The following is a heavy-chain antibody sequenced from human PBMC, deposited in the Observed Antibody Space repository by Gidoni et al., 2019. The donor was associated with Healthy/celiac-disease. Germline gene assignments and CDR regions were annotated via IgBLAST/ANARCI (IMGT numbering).Heavy chain of an antibody. CDR2: INHSGST. V-gene: IGHV4-34*01. CDR1: GGSFSGYY. J-gene: IGHJ4*02. CDR3: ARVYGDTAFDY. D-gene: IGHD4-17*01. Sequence: QVQLQQWGAGLLKPSETLSLTSAVYGGSFSGYYWSWIRQPPGKGLEWIGEINHSGSTNYNPSLKSRVTISVDTSKNQFSLKLSSVTAADTAVYYCARVYGDTAFDYWGQGTLVTVSS.